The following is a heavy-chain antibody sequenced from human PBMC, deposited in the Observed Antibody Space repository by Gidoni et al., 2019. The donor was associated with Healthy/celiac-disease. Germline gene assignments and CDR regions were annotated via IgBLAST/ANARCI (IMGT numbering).Heavy chain of an antibody. V-gene: IGHV4-38-2*02. CDR2: IYHSGST. J-gene: IGHJ6*02. CDR3: ARDRPNYDYVWGSYRQRPFAMDV. Sequence: QVQLQESGPGLVKPSETLSLTCTVSGYSISSGYYWGWIRQPPGKGLEWIGSIYHSGSTYYNPSLKSRVTISVDTSKNQFSLKLNSVTAADTAVYYCARDRPNYDYVWGSYRQRPFAMDVWGQGTTVTVSS. CDR1: GYSISSGYY. D-gene: IGHD3-16*02.